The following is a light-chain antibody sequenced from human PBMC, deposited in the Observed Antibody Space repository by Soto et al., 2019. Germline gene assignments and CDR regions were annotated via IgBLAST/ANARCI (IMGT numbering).Light chain of an antibody. CDR1: QSLLHSNGYNY. J-gene: IGKJ4*01. Sequence: DIVMTQSPLSLPVTPGEPASISCRSSQSLLHSNGYNYLDWYLQKPGQSPQLLIYLGSNRASGVPNRFRGSGTGTDCTLKISRGEGEEGGVYYCMQALQTPLTFGGGTKVEIQ. CDR2: LGS. V-gene: IGKV2-28*01. CDR3: MQALQTPLT.